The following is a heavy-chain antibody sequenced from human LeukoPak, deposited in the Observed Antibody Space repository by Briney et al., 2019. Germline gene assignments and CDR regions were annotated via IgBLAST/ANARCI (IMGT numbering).Heavy chain of an antibody. V-gene: IGHV5-51*01. CDR1: GYNFTNYW. J-gene: IGHJ4*02. CDR3: ARGGSHFEY. CDR2: IYPADSDT. D-gene: IGHD3-16*01. Sequence: GESLKISCQGSGYNFTNYWIGWVRQMPGKGLEWMGIIYPADSDTRYSHSFQGHVTISADKSISTAYLQRTSLKALDSAIYYCARGGSHFEYWGQGTLVTVSS.